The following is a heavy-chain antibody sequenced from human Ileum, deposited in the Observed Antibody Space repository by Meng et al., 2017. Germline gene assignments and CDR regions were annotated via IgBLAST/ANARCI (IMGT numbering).Heavy chain of an antibody. J-gene: IGHJ4*02. CDR2: IFHGGTT. D-gene: IGHD5-12*01. CDR1: GDYISSGNW. Sequence: QVHLQESGPGLGKPSGTLSLTCAVSGDYISSGNWWNWVRQSPGKGLAWIGEIFHGGTTNYNPSLKNRVTLLMDKSKNQFSLQLTSVTAADTAVFYCARGIGDIRVGFDYWGQGSLVTVSS. V-gene: IGHV4-4*02. CDR3: ARGIGDIRVGFDY.